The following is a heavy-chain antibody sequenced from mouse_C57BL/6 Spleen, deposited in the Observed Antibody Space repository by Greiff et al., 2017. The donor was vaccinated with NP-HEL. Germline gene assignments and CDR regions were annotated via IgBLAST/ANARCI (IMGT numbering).Heavy chain of an antibody. CDR3: ARGNWDRGWYFDV. V-gene: IGHV5-17*01. D-gene: IGHD4-1*01. Sequence: EVKLVASGGGLVKPGGSLQLSFAASGFPFSDYGLHWVRQAPEKGLEWVAYISSGSSTLYYADTVKGRFTISRDNAKNTLFLQMTSLRSEDTAMYYCARGNWDRGWYFDVWGTGTTVTVSS. CDR2: ISSGSSTL. J-gene: IGHJ1*03. CDR1: GFPFSDYG.